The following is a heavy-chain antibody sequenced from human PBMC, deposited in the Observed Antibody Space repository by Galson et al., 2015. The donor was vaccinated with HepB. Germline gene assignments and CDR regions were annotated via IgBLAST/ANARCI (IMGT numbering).Heavy chain of an antibody. CDR1: GGSISSSSYY. Sequence: ETLSLTCTVSGGSISSSSYYWGWIRQPPGKGLEWIGSIYYSGSTYYNPSLKSRVTISVDTSKNQFSLKLSSVTAADTAVYYCARHNRRYFDWTNLDVWGQGTTVTVSS. J-gene: IGHJ6*02. D-gene: IGHD3-9*01. CDR2: IYYSGST. CDR3: ARHNRRYFDWTNLDV. V-gene: IGHV4-39*01.